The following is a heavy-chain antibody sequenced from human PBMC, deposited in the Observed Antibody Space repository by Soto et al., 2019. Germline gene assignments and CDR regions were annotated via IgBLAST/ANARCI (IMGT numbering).Heavy chain of an antibody. CDR1: GFTFSSYA. J-gene: IGHJ4*02. D-gene: IGHD3-10*01. V-gene: IGHV3-23*01. CDR2: ISGSGGST. CDR3: AKSFLLLLWFGEAEDSLDY. Sequence: EVQLLESGGGLVQPGGSLRLSCAASGFTFSSYAMSWVRQAPGKGLEWVSAISGSGGSTYYADSVKGRFTISRDNSKNTLYLQMNSLRAEDTAVYYCAKSFLLLLWFGEAEDSLDYWGQGTLVTVSS.